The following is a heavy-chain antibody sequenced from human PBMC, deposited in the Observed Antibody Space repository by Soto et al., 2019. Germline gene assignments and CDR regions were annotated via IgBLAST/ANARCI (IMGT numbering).Heavy chain of an antibody. CDR3: ARGSTGIAYYYYYYGMDV. CDR2: INHSGST. CDR1: GGSFSGYY. Sequence: SETLSLTCAVYGGSFSGYYWSWIRQPPGKGLEWIGEINHSGSTNYNPSLKSRVTISVDTSKNQFSLKLSSVTAADTAVYYCARGSTGIAYYYYYYGMDVWGQGTTVT. J-gene: IGHJ6*02. D-gene: IGHD1-1*01. V-gene: IGHV4-34*01.